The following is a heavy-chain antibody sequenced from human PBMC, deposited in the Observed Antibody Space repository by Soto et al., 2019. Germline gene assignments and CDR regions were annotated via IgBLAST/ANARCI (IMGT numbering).Heavy chain of an antibody. D-gene: IGHD4-17*01. CDR1: GFSLSTNGVG. J-gene: IGHJ4*02. CDR2: IYWDDSK. CDR3: AKKGGGDYILGY. Sequence: QITLKESGPTLVKPTQTLTLTCTFSGFSLSTNGVGVGWIRQPPGKALEWLALIYWDDSKKYSPSLKSRLTIPKDPSRDHVVITMTNMHPVDTATYYRAKKGGGDYILGYWGQGNLVTVSS. V-gene: IGHV2-5*02.